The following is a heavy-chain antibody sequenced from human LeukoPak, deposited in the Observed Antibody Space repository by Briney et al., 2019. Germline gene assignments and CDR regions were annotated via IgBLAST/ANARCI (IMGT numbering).Heavy chain of an antibody. Sequence: GGSLRFSCAASGFTFSSYAMTWFRQAPGMGLKWVSTIVASGGSTYYADSVKGRFTISRANSKNTLFLQMNRLRAEDTALYYCAKDAVAPGSGGDYFDVWGQGTLVAVSS. CDR1: GFTFSSYA. D-gene: IGHD3-10*01. V-gene: IGHV3-23*01. CDR3: AKDAVAPGSGGDYFDV. CDR2: IVASGGST. J-gene: IGHJ4*02.